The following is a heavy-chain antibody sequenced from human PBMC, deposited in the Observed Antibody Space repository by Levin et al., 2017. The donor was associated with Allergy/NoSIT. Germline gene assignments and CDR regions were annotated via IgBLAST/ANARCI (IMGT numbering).Heavy chain of an antibody. V-gene: IGHV3-30*18. J-gene: IGHJ4*02. CDR1: GFPFSSYG. D-gene: IGHD2-21*02. CDR2: ISHDGNLK. CDR3: AKEQPVYCGGDCFSSHFDD. Sequence: GGSLRLSCAVSGFPFSSYGMHWVRQVPGKGLEWVAVISHDGNLKYYADSVKGRFTVSIDNSRNSLFLQMNNLRSEDTAVYFCAKEQPVYCGGDCFSSHFDDWGQGTLVTVSS.